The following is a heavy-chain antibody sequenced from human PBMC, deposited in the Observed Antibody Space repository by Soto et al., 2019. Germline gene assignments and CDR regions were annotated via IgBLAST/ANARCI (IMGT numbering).Heavy chain of an antibody. Sequence: EVQLVESGGGLVKPGGSLRLSCVASGFTFRTYTMNWVRQAPGKGLEWVSGIRGFSPYTFYAESVKGRFTISRDNAKNSLYLQMNSLGVEDTAVYYCARDRGYDAHDYYYNAMDVWGQGTPVTVSS. CDR2: IRGFSPYT. CDR3: ARDRGYDAHDYYYNAMDV. CDR1: GFTFRTYT. J-gene: IGHJ6*02. V-gene: IGHV3-21*01. D-gene: IGHD2-15*01.